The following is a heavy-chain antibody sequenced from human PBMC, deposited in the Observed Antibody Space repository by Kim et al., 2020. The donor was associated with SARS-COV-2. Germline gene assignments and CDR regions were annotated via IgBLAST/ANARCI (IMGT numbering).Heavy chain of an antibody. CDR3: AKEKRFGELSHPIMDV. J-gene: IGHJ6*02. CDR1: GFTFSSYA. D-gene: IGHD3-10*01. CDR2: ISGSGGST. V-gene: IGHV3-23*01. Sequence: GGSLRLSCAASGFTFSSYAMSWVRQAPGKGLEWVSAISGSGGSTYYADSVKGRFTISRDNSKNTLYLQMNSLRAEDTAVYYCAKEKRFGELSHPIMDVWGQGTTVTVSS.